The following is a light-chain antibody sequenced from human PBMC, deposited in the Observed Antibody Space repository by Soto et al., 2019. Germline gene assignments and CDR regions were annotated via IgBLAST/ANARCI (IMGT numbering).Light chain of an antibody. CDR1: QTVSRY. CDR2: AAS. J-gene: IGKJ5*01. Sequence: DIQLTQSPSSLSASVVDTVTITCRASQTVSRYLNWYQQKSGTAPKLLIYAASTLHTGVPSRFSGRGSGTEFTLTISRLEPEDFAVYYCQQYGSTPITFGQGTRLEIK. CDR3: QQYGSTPIT. V-gene: IGKV1-39*01.